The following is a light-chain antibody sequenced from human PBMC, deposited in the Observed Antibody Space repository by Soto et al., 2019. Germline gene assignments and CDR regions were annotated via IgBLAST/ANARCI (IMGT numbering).Light chain of an antibody. J-gene: IGKJ3*01. Sequence: DIVLTQSPATLSVSPGERATFSCRASQSVGNYLAWYQQKPGQAPRLLIYGASTGATGIPARFSGSGSGTEFTLTISGLQSEDFALYFCQQYNIWPPTFGPGTKVDIK. CDR3: QQYNIWPPT. V-gene: IGKV3-15*01. CDR2: GAS. CDR1: QSVGNY.